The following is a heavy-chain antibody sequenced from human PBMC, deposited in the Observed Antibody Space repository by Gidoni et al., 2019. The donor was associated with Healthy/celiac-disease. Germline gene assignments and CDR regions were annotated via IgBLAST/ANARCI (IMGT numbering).Heavy chain of an antibody. CDR1: GFTFSSYA. D-gene: IGHD4-17*01. V-gene: IGHV3-23*01. J-gene: IGHJ4*02. CDR3: AKDALPDDYGDSNFDY. CDR2: ISGSGGST. Sequence: EVQLLESGGGLVQPGGSLRLSCAASGFTFSSYAMSWVSQAPGKGLEWVSAISGSGGSTYYADSVKGRFTISRDNSKNTLYLQMNSLRAEDTAVYYCAKDALPDDYGDSNFDYWGQGTLVTVSS.